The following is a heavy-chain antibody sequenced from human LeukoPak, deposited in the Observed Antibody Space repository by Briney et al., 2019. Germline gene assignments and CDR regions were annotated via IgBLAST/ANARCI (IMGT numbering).Heavy chain of an antibody. CDR3: ARGASYYIY. Sequence: GGSLRLSCAASGFTFSTYWMSWVRQAPGKGLEWVANIKQDGSEKYYVDSVKGRFTIARDNAKNSLDLQMNTLRVGDTAVYYRARGASYYIYWGQGTLVTVSS. J-gene: IGHJ4*02. CDR1: GFTFSTYW. D-gene: IGHD1-26*01. CDR2: IKQDGSEK. V-gene: IGHV3-7*04.